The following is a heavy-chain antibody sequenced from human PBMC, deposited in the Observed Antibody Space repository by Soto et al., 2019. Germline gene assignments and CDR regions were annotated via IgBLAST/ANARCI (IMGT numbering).Heavy chain of an antibody. J-gene: IGHJ2*01. V-gene: IGHV4-59*01. Sequence: SETLSLTCTVSGGSISSYYWSWIRQPPGKGLEWIGYIYYSGSTNYNPSLKSRVTISVDTSKNQFSLKLSSVTAADTAVYYCARDRKDYYDSSGYYYGPLWYFDLWGRGTLVT. CDR3: ARDRKDYYDSSGYYYGPLWYFDL. CDR2: IYYSGST. D-gene: IGHD3-22*01. CDR1: GGSISSYY.